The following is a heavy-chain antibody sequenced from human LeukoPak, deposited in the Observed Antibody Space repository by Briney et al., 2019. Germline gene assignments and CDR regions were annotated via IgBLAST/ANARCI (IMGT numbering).Heavy chain of an antibody. CDR3: ARSRYGNTNANYYMDV. D-gene: IGHD2-2*01. J-gene: IGHJ6*03. V-gene: IGHV4-31*03. CDR1: GGSISSGGYY. Sequence: SETRSLTCTVSGGSISSGGYYWSWIRQHPGKGLEWIGYIYYSGSTYYNPSLKSRVTISVDTSKNQFSLKLSSETAADTAVYYCARSRYGNTNANYYMDVWGKGTSVTVSS. CDR2: IYYSGST.